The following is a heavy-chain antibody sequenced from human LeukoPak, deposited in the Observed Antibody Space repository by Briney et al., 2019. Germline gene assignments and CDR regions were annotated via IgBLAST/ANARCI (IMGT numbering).Heavy chain of an antibody. J-gene: IGHJ4*02. CDR1: GFTLSSYA. Sequence: GGSLRLSCVVSGFTLSSYAMSWVRQAPGKGLEWVSYISSSGSTIHYADSVKGRFTISRDNAKNSLYLQMNSLRAEDTAVYYCAKELIMRFDFWGQGTLVTVSS. V-gene: IGHV3-48*04. CDR3: AKELIMRFDF. CDR2: ISSSGSTI. D-gene: IGHD3-16*01.